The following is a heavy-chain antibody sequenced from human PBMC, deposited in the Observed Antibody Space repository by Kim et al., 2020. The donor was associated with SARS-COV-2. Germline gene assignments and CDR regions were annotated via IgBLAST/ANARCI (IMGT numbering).Heavy chain of an antibody. D-gene: IGHD5-18*01. CDR2: IRGGGANA. V-gene: IGHV3-23*01. Sequence: GGSLRLSCAAPGFTFSNYAMNWVRQAPGKGLEWVAGIRGGGANAKYADSVKGRFTFSRDTSKNTLYLQMNSLRGDDTAVYYCAKCLYSYGSDAFCFWGQG. J-gene: IGHJ3*01. CDR1: GFTFSNYA. CDR3: AKCLYSYGSDAFCF.